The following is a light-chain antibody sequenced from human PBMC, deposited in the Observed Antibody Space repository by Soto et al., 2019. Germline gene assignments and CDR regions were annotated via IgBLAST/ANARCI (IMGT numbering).Light chain of an antibody. Sequence: QSVLNQPASVSGSPGQSITISCTGTSIDVGSYNLVSWYQQHPGKAPKLMIYEGSKRPSGVSNRFSGSKSGNTASLTISGLQAEDEADYYCCSYAGSSTLFGTGTKVTVL. CDR3: CSYAGSSTL. CDR2: EGS. CDR1: SIDVGSYNL. V-gene: IGLV2-23*01. J-gene: IGLJ1*01.